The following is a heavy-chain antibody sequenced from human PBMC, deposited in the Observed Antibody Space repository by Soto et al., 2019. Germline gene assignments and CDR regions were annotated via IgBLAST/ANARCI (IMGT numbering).Heavy chain of an antibody. J-gene: IGHJ6*02. CDR3: ARLLQQSYYCYGMDV. CDR1: GYSFTSYW. V-gene: IGHV5-10-1*01. D-gene: IGHD1-1*01. CDR2: IDPSDSYT. Sequence: GESLKISCKGSGYSFTSYWISWVRQMPGKGLEWMGRIDPSDSYTNYSPSFQGHVTISADKSISTAYLQWSSLKASDTAMYYCARLLQQSYYCYGMDVWGQGTTVTVSS.